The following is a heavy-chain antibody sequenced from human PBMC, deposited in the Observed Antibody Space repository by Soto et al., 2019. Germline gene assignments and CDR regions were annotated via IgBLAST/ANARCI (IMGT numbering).Heavy chain of an antibody. D-gene: IGHD3-10*01. Sequence: QVQLVQSGAEVKKPGSSVKVSCKASGGTFSSYTITWVRQAPGQGLEWMGGIIPILGTANYAQKFQGRVTITGDESTSTAYMELISMRSEVTAVYYCEREGGSDSYRYYAMDVWGQGTTVTVSS. CDR1: GGTFSSYT. V-gene: IGHV1-69*16. J-gene: IGHJ6*02. CDR3: EREGGSDSYRYYAMDV. CDR2: IIPILGTA.